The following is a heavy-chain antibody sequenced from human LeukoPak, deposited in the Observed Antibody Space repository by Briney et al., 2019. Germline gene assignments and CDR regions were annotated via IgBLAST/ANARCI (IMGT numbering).Heavy chain of an antibody. J-gene: IGHJ4*02. CDR3: AKVGFSEMEWLLYSDH. CDR1: GLTFSSYA. D-gene: IGHD3-3*01. CDR2: ISGRSGHT. Sequence: GGSLRLSCAASGLTFSSYAMSWVRQAPGRGLEGVSAISGRSGHTHYADSVKGGFPIPRDYSKNTLYLQVNIWRRGDTAVYYCAKVGFSEMEWLLYSDHWGQGTLVTVSS. V-gene: IGHV3-23*01.